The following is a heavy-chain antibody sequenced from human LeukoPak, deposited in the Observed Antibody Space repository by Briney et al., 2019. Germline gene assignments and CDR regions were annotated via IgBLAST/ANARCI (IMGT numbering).Heavy chain of an antibody. CDR3: ARDYGEGYDY. CDR1: GYTFSNYY. V-gene: IGHV1-46*01. D-gene: IGHD3-10*01. CDR2: INTSGGST. Sequence: ASVKVSCKASGYTFSNYYMHWVRQAPGQGLEWMGIINTSGGSTSYAQKFQGRVTMTRDTSTSTVYMELSSLRSEDTAVYYCARDYGEGYDYWGQGTLVTVSS. J-gene: IGHJ4*02.